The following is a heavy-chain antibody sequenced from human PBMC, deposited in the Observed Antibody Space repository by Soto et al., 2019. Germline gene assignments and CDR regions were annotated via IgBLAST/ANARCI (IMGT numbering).Heavy chain of an antibody. CDR3: ARVLYCSGGSCYSVYGY. V-gene: IGHV4-34*01. D-gene: IGHD2-15*01. CDR2: INHSGST. J-gene: IGHJ4*02. CDR1: GGSFSGYY. Sequence: QVQLQQWGAGLLKPSETLSLTCAVYGGSFSGYYWSWIRQPPGKGLEWIGEINHSGSTNYNPSLTSRVTISVDTSKNQFSLKLSSVTAADTAVYYCARVLYCSGGSCYSVYGYWGQGTLVTVSS.